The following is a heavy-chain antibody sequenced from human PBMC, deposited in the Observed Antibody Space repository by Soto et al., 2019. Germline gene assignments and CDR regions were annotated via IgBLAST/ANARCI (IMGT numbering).Heavy chain of an antibody. D-gene: IGHD3-10*01. CDR1: GFTFSSYG. J-gene: IGHJ6*02. CDR3: ARDIVYYGSYYYYYYGMDV. Sequence: GGSLRLSCAASGFTFSSYGMHWVRQAPGKGLEWVAVIWYDGSNKYYADSVKGRFTISRDNSKNTLYLQMNSLRTEDTAVYYCARDIVYYGSYYYYYYGMDVWGQGTTVTVSS. V-gene: IGHV3-33*01. CDR2: IWYDGSNK.